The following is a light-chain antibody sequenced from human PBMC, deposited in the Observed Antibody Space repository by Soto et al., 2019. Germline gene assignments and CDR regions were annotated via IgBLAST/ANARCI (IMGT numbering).Light chain of an antibody. Sequence: IQLTESPSVLSACIRNRETITCRASHDISTFLAWYQQKRGKAPKLLIYEASTLQSGVPSRFSGSGSGTEFTLTISGLLPEDFAAYHCKQLYTLPSTLGEGTRLEIK. CDR2: EAS. CDR1: HDISTF. CDR3: KQLYTLPST. J-gene: IGKJ5*01. V-gene: IGKV1-9*01.